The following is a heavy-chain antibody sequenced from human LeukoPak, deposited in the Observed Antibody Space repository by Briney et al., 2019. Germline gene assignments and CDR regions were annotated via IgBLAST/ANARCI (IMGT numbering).Heavy chain of an antibody. D-gene: IGHD6-13*01. V-gene: IGHV4-4*07. J-gene: IGHJ4*02. CDR2: IYTSGST. CDR3: AREAPIAAAGIFDY. CDR1: GGSFSGYY. Sequence: SETLSLTCAVYGGSFSGYYWSWIRQPAGKGLEWIGRIYTSGSTNYNPSLKSRVTMSVDTSKNQFSLKLSSVTAADTAVYYCAREAPIAAAGIFDYWGQGTLVTVSS.